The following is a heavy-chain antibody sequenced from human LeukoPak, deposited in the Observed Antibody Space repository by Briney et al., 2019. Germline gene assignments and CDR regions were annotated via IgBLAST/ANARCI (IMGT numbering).Heavy chain of an antibody. Sequence: ASVKVSCKASGYTFTGYYMHWVRQAPGQGLEWMGWINPNSGGTNYAQKFQGRVTMTRDTSISTAYMELSRLRSDDTAVYYCARTENYIPEGLFDPWGQGTLVTVSS. D-gene: IGHD5-24*01. CDR1: GYTFTGYY. CDR3: ARTENYIPEGLFDP. V-gene: IGHV1-2*02. J-gene: IGHJ5*02. CDR2: INPNSGGT.